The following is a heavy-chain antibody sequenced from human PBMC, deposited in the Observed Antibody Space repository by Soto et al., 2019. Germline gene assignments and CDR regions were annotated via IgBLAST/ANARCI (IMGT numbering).Heavy chain of an antibody. CDR2: INSDGSST. V-gene: IGHV3-74*01. D-gene: IGHD6-19*01. Sequence: EVQLVESGGGLVQPGGSLRLSCTASRFTFSTYWMHWVRQDPGKGLLWVSRINSDGSSTNYADSVKGRFTISRDNAKSTLWLQMNSLRAEDTAVYYCASAMGGTRNALNIWGQWTMVTVSS. CDR1: RFTFSTYW. CDR3: ASAMGGTRNALNI. J-gene: IGHJ3*02.